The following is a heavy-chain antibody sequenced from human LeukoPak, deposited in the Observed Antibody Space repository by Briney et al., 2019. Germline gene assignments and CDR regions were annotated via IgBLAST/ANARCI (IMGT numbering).Heavy chain of an antibody. J-gene: IGHJ5*02. CDR1: GGSFSGYY. CDR3: ARATQITFGGVIVRQGGWFDP. D-gene: IGHD3-16*02. V-gene: IGHV4-34*01. CDR2: INHSGST. Sequence: SSETLSLTCAVYGGSFSGYYWSWIRQPPGKGLEWIGEINHSGSTNYNPSLKSRVTISVDKSKNQFSLKLSSVTAADTAVYYCARATQITFGGVIVRQGGWFDPWGQGTLVTVSS.